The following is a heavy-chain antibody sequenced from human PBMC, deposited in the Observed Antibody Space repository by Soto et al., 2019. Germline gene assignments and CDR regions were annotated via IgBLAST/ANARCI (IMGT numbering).Heavy chain of an antibody. D-gene: IGHD2-2*01. CDR3: ASFGGYCSSTSCYKYNWFDP. CDR1: GYSFTSYW. V-gene: IGHV5-51*01. Sequence: PGESLKISCKGSGYSFTSYWIGWVRQMPGKGLEWMGIIYPGDSDTRYSPSFQGQVTISADKSISTAYLQWSSLKASDTAMYYCASFGGYCSSTSCYKYNWFDPWGRGTLVTVSS. CDR2: IYPGDSDT. J-gene: IGHJ5*02.